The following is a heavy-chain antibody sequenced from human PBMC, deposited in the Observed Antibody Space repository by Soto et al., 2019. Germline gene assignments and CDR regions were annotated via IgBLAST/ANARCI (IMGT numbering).Heavy chain of an antibody. CDR1: GGSISSSSYY. CDR2: IFYSGST. Sequence: WETLSLTCTVSGGSISSSSYYWGWIRQPPGKGLEWIGSIFYSGSTYYNPSLKSRVTISVDTSKNQFSLKLSSVTAADTAVYYCARTYGDYVFPFDYWVQGTLVTVSS. V-gene: IGHV4-39*01. D-gene: IGHD4-17*01. CDR3: ARTYGDYVFPFDY. J-gene: IGHJ4*02.